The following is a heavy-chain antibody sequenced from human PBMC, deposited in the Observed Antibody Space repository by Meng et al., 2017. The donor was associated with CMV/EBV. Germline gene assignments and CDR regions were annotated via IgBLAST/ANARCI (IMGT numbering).Heavy chain of an antibody. CDR2: ISSSGGT. J-gene: IGHJ4*02. Sequence: GESLKISCAASGFTFINYAMNWVRQAPGKGLEWVSSISSSGGTYYADSGKGRFTISRDNSKNTLYLQMNSLRAEDTAVYYCAKGYGNWGQGTLVTVSS. D-gene: IGHD3-10*01. V-gene: IGHV3-23*01. CDR3: AKGYGN. CDR1: GFTFINYA.